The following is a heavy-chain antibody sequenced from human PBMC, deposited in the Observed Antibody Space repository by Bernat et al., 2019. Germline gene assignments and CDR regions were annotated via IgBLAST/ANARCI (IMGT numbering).Heavy chain of an antibody. V-gene: IGHV4-34*01. CDR2: INHSGST. CDR1: GGSFSGYY. CDR3: ARARYYDFWSGYLDNWFDP. Sequence: QVQLQQWGAGLLKPSETLSLTCAVYGGSFSGYYWSWIRQSPGKGLEWIGEINHSGSTNYNPSLKSRVTISVDTSKNQFSLKLSSVTAADTAVYYCARARYYDFWSGYLDNWFDPWGQGTLVTVSS. D-gene: IGHD3-3*01. J-gene: IGHJ5*02.